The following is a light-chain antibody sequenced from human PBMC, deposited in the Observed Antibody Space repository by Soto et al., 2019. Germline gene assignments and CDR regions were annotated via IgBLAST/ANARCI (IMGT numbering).Light chain of an antibody. Sequence: QSVLTQTASVSGSPGQSITISFTGTSSDVGGYKYVSWYQQHPCKAPKLMIYEVSNRPSGVSNRFSGSKSGHTASLTISGLQAEYEADYYCSSYTSSSTYVFGAATKLTV. CDR2: EVS. CDR3: SSYTSSSTYV. CDR1: SSDVGGYKY. J-gene: IGLJ1*01. V-gene: IGLV2-14*01.